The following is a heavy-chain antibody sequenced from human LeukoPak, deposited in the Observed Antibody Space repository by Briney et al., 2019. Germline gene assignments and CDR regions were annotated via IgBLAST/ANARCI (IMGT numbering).Heavy chain of an antibody. V-gene: IGHV1-69*04. CDR1: GGPFHTYA. Sequence: GASVKVSCKASGGPFHTYAISWVRLVPGQGLEWMGRVVPASVISTYAQKFLGRVTITADYSASTVYMELSGLRSDDTATYYCARVGYTRGPLPYGMDVWGQGTTVTV. D-gene: IGHD3-16*02. CDR3: ARVGYTRGPLPYGMDV. CDR2: VVPASVIS. J-gene: IGHJ6*02.